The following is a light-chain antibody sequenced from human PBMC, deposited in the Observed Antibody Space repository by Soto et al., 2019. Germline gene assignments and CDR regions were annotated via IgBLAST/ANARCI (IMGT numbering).Light chain of an antibody. CDR3: QTWGTGIHWV. J-gene: IGLJ3*02. Sequence: QPVLTQSPSASASLGASVKLTCTLSSGHSSYATAWHQQQPEKGPRYLMKLNSDGSHSKGDGIPDRFSGSSSGAERYLTISSLQSEDEADYYCQTWGTGIHWVFGGGTKLTVL. CDR2: LNSDGSH. V-gene: IGLV4-69*01. CDR1: SGHSSYA.